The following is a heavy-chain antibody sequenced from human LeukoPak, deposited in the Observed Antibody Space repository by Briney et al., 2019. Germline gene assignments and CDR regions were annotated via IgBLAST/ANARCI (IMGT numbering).Heavy chain of an antibody. D-gene: IGHD3-22*01. J-gene: IGHJ4*02. V-gene: IGHV1-46*01. Sequence: ASVKVSCKASGYTLTSYYTHWVRQAPGQGLEWMGIINPSGGSTSYAQKFQGRVTMTRDTSTSTVYMELSSLRSEDTAVYYCARPHSDGSASYYFDYWGQGTLVTVSS. CDR2: INPSGGST. CDR1: GYTLTSYY. CDR3: ARPHSDGSASYYFDY.